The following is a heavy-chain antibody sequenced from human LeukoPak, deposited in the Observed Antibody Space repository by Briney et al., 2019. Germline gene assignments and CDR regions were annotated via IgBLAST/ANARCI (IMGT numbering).Heavy chain of an antibody. CDR3: ASHVFVVVTATDNWFDP. Sequence: TPSETLSLTCTVSGGSISSGSYYWSWIRQPAGKGLEWIGRIYTSGSTNYNPSLKSRVTISVDTSKNQFSLKLSSVTAADTAVYYCASHVFVVVTATDNWFDPWGQGTLVTVSS. D-gene: IGHD2-21*02. J-gene: IGHJ5*02. CDR1: GGSISSGSYY. V-gene: IGHV4-61*02. CDR2: IYTSGST.